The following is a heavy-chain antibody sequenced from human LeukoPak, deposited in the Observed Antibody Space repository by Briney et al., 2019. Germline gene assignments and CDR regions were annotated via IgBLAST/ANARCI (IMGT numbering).Heavy chain of an antibody. CDR2: IYYSGST. CDR1: GGSISSSSYY. V-gene: IGHV4-39*01. J-gene: IGHJ6*03. CDR3: ARLLYHYDSSGYYSYHYYYYMDV. D-gene: IGHD3-22*01. Sequence: ASETLSLTCTVSGGSISSSSYYWGWIRQPPGKGLEWNGSIYYSGSTYYNPSLKSRVTISVDTSKNQFSLKLSSVTAADTAVYYCARLLYHYDSSGYYSYHYYYYMDVWGKGTTVNVSS.